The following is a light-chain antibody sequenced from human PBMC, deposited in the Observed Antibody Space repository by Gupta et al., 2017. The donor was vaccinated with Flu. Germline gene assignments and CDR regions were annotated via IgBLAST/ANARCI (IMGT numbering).Light chain of an antibody. V-gene: IGKV4-1*01. CDR1: QTILYSSNNKNY. CDR3: QQYYGSPYS. J-gene: IGKJ2*03. CDR2: WAS. Sequence: DIVLTQSPDSLAVSLGERATINCKSSQTILYSSNNKNYLAWYQQKPGQPPKLLIYWASTRESGVPDRFSGSGSGTDCTRTISSLQAEDVAVYYCQQYYGSPYSFGQGTKLEIK.